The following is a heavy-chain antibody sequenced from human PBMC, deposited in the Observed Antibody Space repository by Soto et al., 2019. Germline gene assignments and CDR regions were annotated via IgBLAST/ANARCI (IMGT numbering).Heavy chain of an antibody. D-gene: IGHD2-15*01. CDR1: GFTFSSYS. Sequence: GGSQRLSCAASGFTFSSYSVNWVRQAPGKGLEWVSSISSSSSYIYYADSVKGRFTISRDNAKNSLYLQMNSLRAEDTAVYYCARKGDCSGGSCYSFDYWGQGTLVTVSS. J-gene: IGHJ4*02. V-gene: IGHV3-21*01. CDR3: ARKGDCSGGSCYSFDY. CDR2: ISSSSSYI.